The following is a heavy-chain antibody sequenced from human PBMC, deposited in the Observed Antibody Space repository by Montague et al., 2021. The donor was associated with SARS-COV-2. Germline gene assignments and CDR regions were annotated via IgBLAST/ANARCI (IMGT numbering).Heavy chain of an antibody. D-gene: IGHD4-23*01. J-gene: IGHJ6*02. V-gene: IGHV3-7*01. CDR2: IKPDESEK. CDR1: GFTLSNIW. CDR3: AKNGGAHGLDV. Sequence: SLRLSCAASGFTLSNIWMSWVRQAPGKGLEWVANIKPDESEKNYVDSVKGLFSISRDNAKNSLYLQLDNLRAEDTAIYYCAKNGGAHGLDVWGQGTSVSVSS.